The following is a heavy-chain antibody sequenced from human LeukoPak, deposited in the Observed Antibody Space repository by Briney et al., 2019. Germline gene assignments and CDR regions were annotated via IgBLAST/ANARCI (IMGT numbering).Heavy chain of an antibody. CDR1: GDSISGYYSGYY. CDR3: ARDRSLGIIDY. D-gene: IGHD3-16*01. V-gene: IGHV4-61*03. J-gene: IGHJ4*02. Sequence: SETLSLTCIVSGDSISGYYSGYYWSWIRQPPGKGLEWIGYIYYSGSTNYNPSLKSRVTISVDASKNHFSLKVTSVTAADTAVYYCARDRSLGIIDYWGQGALVTVSS. CDR2: IYYSGST.